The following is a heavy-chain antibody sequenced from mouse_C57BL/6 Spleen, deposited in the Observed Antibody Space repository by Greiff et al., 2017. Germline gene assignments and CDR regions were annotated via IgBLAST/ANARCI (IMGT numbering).Heavy chain of an antibody. Sequence: EVQLVESGGGLVKPGGSLKLSCAASGFTFSSYAMSWVRQTPEKRLAWVATISDGGSYTYYPDNVKGRFTISRDNAKNNLYLQMSHLKSEDTAMYYCARGAYGSSYAMDYWGQGTSVTVSS. CDR1: GFTFSSYA. CDR2: ISDGGSYT. V-gene: IGHV5-4*01. J-gene: IGHJ4*01. CDR3: ARGAYGSSYAMDY. D-gene: IGHD1-1*01.